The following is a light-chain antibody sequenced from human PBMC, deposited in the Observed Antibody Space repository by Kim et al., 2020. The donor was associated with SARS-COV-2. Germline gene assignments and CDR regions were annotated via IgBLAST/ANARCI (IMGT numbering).Light chain of an antibody. CDR2: YAS. V-gene: IGKV6-21*01. Sequence: VTPKEKFTITCRASQSIGSSLHWYQQKPDQSPKLLIKYASQSFSGVPSRFSGSGSGTDFTLTINSLEAEDAATYYCHQSNNFPLTFGGGTKVDIK. J-gene: IGKJ4*01. CDR1: QSIGSS. CDR3: HQSNNFPLT.